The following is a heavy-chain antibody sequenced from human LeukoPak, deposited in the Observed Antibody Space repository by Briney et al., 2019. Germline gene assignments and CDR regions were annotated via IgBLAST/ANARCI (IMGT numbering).Heavy chain of an antibody. J-gene: IGHJ6*02. CDR2: IIPVLGIA. V-gene: IGHV1-69*10. CDR1: GGTFISYA. D-gene: IGHD2-15*01. Sequence: ASVKVSCKASGGTFISYAFTWVRQAPGQGLEWMGGIIPVLGIANYAQKFQGRVTITADESTSTAYMELSSLISEDTAVYYCAAPQSRISSYYYVMDVWGQGTTVTVSS. CDR3: AAPQSRISSYYYVMDV.